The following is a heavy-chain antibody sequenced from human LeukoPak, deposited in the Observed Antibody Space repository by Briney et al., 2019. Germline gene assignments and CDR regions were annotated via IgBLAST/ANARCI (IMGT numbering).Heavy chain of an antibody. D-gene: IGHD3-10*01. V-gene: IGHV4-4*02. CDR2: IYHSGST. J-gene: IGHJ6*03. CDR1: GGSISSSNW. Sequence: PSETLSLTCAVSGGSISSSNWWSWVRQPPRKGPEWIGEIYHSGSTNYNPSLKSRVTILVDKSKNHFSLKLSSVTAADTAVYYCARERRGYYGSVYYYHMDVWGKGTTVTVSS. CDR3: ARERRGYYGSVYYYHMDV.